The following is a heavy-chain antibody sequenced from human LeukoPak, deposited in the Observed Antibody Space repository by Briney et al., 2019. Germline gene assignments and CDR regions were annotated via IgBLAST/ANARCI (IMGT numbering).Heavy chain of an antibody. V-gene: IGHV3-30*02. CDR1: GFTFNHYA. Sequence: GGSLRLSCAASGFTFNHYAMHWVRQAPGKGLDWVTFIRYDGSDKYYADSVKGRFTISRDDSKNTLYLQMSSLKTEDTAVYYCARWVDYYDTSGYRNFDYWGQGALVTVSS. J-gene: IGHJ4*02. D-gene: IGHD3-22*01. CDR2: IRYDGSDK. CDR3: ARWVDYYDTSGYRNFDY.